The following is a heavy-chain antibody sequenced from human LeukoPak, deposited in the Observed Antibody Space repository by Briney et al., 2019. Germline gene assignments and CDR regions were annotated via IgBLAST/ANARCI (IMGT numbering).Heavy chain of an antibody. V-gene: IGHV4-4*07. J-gene: IGHJ6*03. CDR2: IYTSGST. Sequence: PSETLSLTCTVSGGSISSYYWSWIRQPAGKGLEWIGRIYTSGSTNYNPSLKSRVTMSVDTSKNQFSLKLSSVTAADTAVYYCARDHSSSSYYYYYMDVWGKGTTVTVSS. CDR3: ARDHSSSSYYYYYMDV. CDR1: GGSISSYY. D-gene: IGHD6-6*01.